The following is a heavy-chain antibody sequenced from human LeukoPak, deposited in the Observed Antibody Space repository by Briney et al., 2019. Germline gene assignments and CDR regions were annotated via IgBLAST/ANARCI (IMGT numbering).Heavy chain of an antibody. CDR1: GFTFSSYS. Sequence: GGSLRLSCAASGFTFSSYSMNWVRQAPGKGLEWVSSISSSSYIYYADSVKGRFTISRDNAKNSLYLQMNSLRAEDTAVYYCARTRIEGSGWYSFYFDYWGQGTLVTVSS. J-gene: IGHJ4*02. D-gene: IGHD6-19*01. CDR2: ISSSSYI. CDR3: ARTRIEGSGWYSFYFDY. V-gene: IGHV3-21*04.